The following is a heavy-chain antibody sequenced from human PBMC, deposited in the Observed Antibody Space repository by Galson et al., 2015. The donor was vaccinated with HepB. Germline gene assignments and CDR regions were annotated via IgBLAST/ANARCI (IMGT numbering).Heavy chain of an antibody. D-gene: IGHD1-26*01. V-gene: IGHV3-23*01. J-gene: IGHJ4*02. CDR3: AKSSGFWDY. Sequence: SLRLSCAASGLTFSSYAMSWVRQAPGKGLEWVSSITTSGGSTYYADSVKGRFTISRDNSKNTLYLQMNSLRADDTAVYYCAKSSGFWDYWGQGTLVTVSS. CDR1: GLTFSSYA. CDR2: ITTSGGST.